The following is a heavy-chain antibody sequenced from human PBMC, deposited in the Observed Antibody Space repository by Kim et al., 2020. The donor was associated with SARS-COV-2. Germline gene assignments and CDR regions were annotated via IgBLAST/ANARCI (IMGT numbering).Heavy chain of an antibody. D-gene: IGHD3-9*01. J-gene: IGHJ6*02. Sequence: KRRITIPRDNSKNTLYLQMNSLRAEDTAVYYCANLLITNGDEYYYYGMDVWGQGTTVTVSS. V-gene: IGHV3-30*02. CDR3: ANLLITNGDEYYYYGMDV.